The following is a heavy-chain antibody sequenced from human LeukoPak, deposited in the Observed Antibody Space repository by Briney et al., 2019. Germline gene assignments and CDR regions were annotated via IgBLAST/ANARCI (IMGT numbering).Heavy chain of an antibody. J-gene: IGHJ4*02. Sequence: PGGSLRLSCAASGFTFSSYWMSWVRQAPGKGLEWVANIKQDGSEKYYVDSVKGRFTISRDNAKNSLYLQMNSLRAEDTAVYYCARGAMVRGVRDGKGFDYWGQGTLVTVSS. V-gene: IGHV3-7*01. CDR1: GFTFSSYW. D-gene: IGHD3-10*01. CDR2: IKQDGSEK. CDR3: ARGAMVRGVRDGKGFDY.